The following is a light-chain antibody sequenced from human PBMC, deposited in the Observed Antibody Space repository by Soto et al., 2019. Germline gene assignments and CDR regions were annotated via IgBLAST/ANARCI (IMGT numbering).Light chain of an antibody. Sequence: ENVLTQSPGTLSLSPGERATLSCRASQSVSSSYLAWYQQKPGQAPRLLIYGASSRATGIADRFSGSGSGTDFTLTISRMEPEDFAVYYCQQYCSSVLTFGGGTEVDIK. CDR1: QSVSSSY. V-gene: IGKV3-20*01. CDR2: GAS. J-gene: IGKJ4*01. CDR3: QQYCSSVLT.